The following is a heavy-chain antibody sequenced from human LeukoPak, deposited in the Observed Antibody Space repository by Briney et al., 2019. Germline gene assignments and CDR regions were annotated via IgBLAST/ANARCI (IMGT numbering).Heavy chain of an antibody. J-gene: IGHJ4*02. CDR3: ARAEYFDWLFGHFDY. Sequence: GGSLRLSCTASGFTFGDYAMSWFRQAPGKGLEWVAVISYDGSNKYYADSVKGRFTISRDNSKNTLYLQMNSLRAEDTAVYYCARAEYFDWLFGHFDYWGQGTLVTVSS. V-gene: IGHV3-30*04. D-gene: IGHD3-9*01. CDR1: GFTFGDYA. CDR2: ISYDGSNK.